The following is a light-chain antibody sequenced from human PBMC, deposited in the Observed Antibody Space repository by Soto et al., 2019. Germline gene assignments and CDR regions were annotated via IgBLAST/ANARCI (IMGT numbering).Light chain of an antibody. CDR2: AAS. V-gene: IGKV1-39*01. J-gene: IGKJ2*01. CDR3: QQSYSFMYT. Sequence: DIQMTQSPSSLSASVGDRVTITCRASQSISSYLNWYQQKPGKAPKLLIYAASSLQSGVPSRFSGSGSGTDFNLTISSLQPEDFATYYCQQSYSFMYTFGQGTKLEIK. CDR1: QSISSY.